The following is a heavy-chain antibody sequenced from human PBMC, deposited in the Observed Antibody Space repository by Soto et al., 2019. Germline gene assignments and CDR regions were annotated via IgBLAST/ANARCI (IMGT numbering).Heavy chain of an antibody. J-gene: IGHJ4*02. CDR2: INADGSGT. V-gene: IGHV3-7*03. CDR1: GFSFTNSW. CDR3: ASPGCGCGTCYSS. D-gene: IGHD2-15*01. Sequence: EVQVMVESGGGLVQPGGSLRLSCVASGFSFTNSWMSWVRQIPGKGLEWVAPINADGSGTHSVDSAAGRLSVSRDNSRASLYQQINSLTPEDTAVDYCASPGCGCGTCYSSWGQGTQVTVSS.